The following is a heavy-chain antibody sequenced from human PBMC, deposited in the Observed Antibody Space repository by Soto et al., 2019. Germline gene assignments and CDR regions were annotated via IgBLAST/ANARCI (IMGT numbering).Heavy chain of an antibody. J-gene: IGHJ6*02. CDR2: IRSKANSYAT. V-gene: IGHV3-73*02. D-gene: IGHD6-13*01. CDR1: GFTFSGSA. CDR3: TRPLWAAGTSYYYGMDV. Sequence: EVQLVESGGGLVQPGGSLKLSCAASGFTFSGSAMHWVRQASGKGLEWVGRIRSKANSYATAYAASVKGRFTISRDDSKNTAYLQMNSLKTVDTAVYYCTRPLWAAGTSYYYGMDVWGQGTTVTVSS.